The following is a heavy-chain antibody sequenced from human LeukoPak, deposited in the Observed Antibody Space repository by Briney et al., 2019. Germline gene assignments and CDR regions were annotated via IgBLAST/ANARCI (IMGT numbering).Heavy chain of an antibody. J-gene: IGHJ4*02. D-gene: IGHD3-10*01. V-gene: IGHV4-38-2*02. CDR1: GYSISSAYY. CDR2: FHYSGST. CDR3: ARRTQTTFYSGSGIGY. Sequence: SETLSLTCTVSGYSISSAYYWGWIRQPPGKGLEWIGSFHYSGSTYYNPSLKSRVTISVDTSKTQFSLTLTSVTAADTAVYYCARRTQTTFYSGSGIGYWGQGTQVTVSS.